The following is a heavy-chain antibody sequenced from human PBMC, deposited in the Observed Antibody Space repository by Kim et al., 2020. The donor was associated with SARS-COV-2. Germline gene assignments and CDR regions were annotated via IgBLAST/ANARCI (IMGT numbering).Heavy chain of an antibody. Sequence: SETLSLTCTVSGGSISSGGYYWSWIRQHPGKGLEWIGYIYYSGSTYYNPSLKSRVTISVDTSKNRFSLKLSSVTAADTAVYYCARGIVAGTWFQHWGQGTLVTVSS. CDR3: ARGIVAGTWFQH. D-gene: IGHD6-19*01. J-gene: IGHJ1*01. V-gene: IGHV4-31*03. CDR1: GGSISSGGYY. CDR2: IYYSGST.